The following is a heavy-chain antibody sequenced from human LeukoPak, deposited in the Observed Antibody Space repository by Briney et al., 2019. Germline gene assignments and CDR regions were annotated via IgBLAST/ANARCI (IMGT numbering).Heavy chain of an antibody. Sequence: PSETLSLTCTVSGGSISSSSYYWSWIRQPPGKGLEWIGEINHSGSTNYNPSLKSRVTISVDTSKNQFSLKLSSVTAADTAVYYCARGYPESRYSGSHRATRRGRYYYMDVWGKGTTVTISS. CDR2: INHSGST. D-gene: IGHD1-26*01. J-gene: IGHJ6*03. CDR3: ARGYPESRYSGSHRATRRGRYYYMDV. CDR1: GGSISSSSYY. V-gene: IGHV4-39*07.